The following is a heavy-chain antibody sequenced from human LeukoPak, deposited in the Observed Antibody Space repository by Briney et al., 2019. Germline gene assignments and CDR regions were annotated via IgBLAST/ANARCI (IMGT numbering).Heavy chain of an antibody. Sequence: SQTLSLTCTVSGGSFSSRDFYWSWIRQPPGKGLEWIGYIYSTGSTYYNPSLKSRVAISIDTSNNQFSVKLSSVTAADTAVYFCARDYASAYYYDSTSYPYGMDVWGQGTTVTVSS. V-gene: IGHV4-30-4*01. CDR1: GGSFSSRDFY. CDR3: ARDYASAYYYDSTSYPYGMDV. CDR2: IYSTGST. D-gene: IGHD3-22*01. J-gene: IGHJ6*02.